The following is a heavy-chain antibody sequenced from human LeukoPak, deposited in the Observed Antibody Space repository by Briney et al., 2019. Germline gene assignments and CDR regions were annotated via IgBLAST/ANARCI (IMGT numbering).Heavy chain of an antibody. CDR2: IYPGDSDT. Sequence: GESLKISCKGSGYSFTSYWIGWVRQMPGKGLEWMGIIYPGDSDTRYSPSFQGQVTISADKSISTAYLQWSSLKASDTAMYYCARHSLYDFWSGYYHYYYMDVWGKGTTVTVSS. D-gene: IGHD3-3*01. J-gene: IGHJ6*03. V-gene: IGHV5-51*01. CDR3: ARHSLYDFWSGYYHYYYMDV. CDR1: GYSFTSYW.